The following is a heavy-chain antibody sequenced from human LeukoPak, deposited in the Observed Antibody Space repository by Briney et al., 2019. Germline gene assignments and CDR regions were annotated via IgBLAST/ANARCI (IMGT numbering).Heavy chain of an antibody. CDR1: GYTLTELS. CDR3: APLKGYSYGWDY. J-gene: IGHJ4*02. D-gene: IGHD5-18*01. Sequence: ASVKVSCKVSGYTLTELSMHWVRQAPGKGLEWMGGFDPEDGETIYAQKFQGRVTMTENTSTDTAYMELSSLRSEGTAVYYCAPLKGYSYGWDYWGQGTLVTVSS. V-gene: IGHV1-24*01. CDR2: FDPEDGET.